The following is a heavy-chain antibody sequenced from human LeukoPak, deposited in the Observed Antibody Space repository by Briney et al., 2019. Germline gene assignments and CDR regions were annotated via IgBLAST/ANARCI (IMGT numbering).Heavy chain of an antibody. V-gene: IGHV1-8*01. CDR1: GYTFTSYD. Sequence: ASVKVSCKASGYTFTSYDINRVRQATGQGLEWMGWMNPNSGNTGYAQKFQGRVTMTRNTSISTAYMELSSLRSEDTAAYYCARVVYGDSPAYYYYGMDVWGQGTTVTVSS. J-gene: IGHJ6*02. CDR3: ARVVYGDSPAYYYYGMDV. CDR2: MNPNSGNT. D-gene: IGHD4-17*01.